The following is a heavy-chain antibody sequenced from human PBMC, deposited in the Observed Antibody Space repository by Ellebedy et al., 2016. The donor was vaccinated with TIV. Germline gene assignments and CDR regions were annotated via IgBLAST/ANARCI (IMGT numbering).Heavy chain of an antibody. CDR3: AKGSLGHCTGSSCYHLDY. CDR2: ILSGADGGDT. V-gene: IGHV3-53*01. Sequence: PGGSLRLSCAVSAFTVSSNYMHWVRQAPGKGLEWVSVILSGADGGDTYYADSVKGRFTISRDNSKNTLYLRMNTLRAEDTAIYYCAKGSLGHCTGSSCYHLDYWGQGTLVTVSS. D-gene: IGHD2-8*02. J-gene: IGHJ4*02. CDR1: AFTVSSNY.